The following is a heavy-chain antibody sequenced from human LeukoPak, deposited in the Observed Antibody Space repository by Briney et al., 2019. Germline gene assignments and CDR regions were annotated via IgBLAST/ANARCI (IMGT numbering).Heavy chain of an antibody. J-gene: IGHJ6*03. CDR3: AREGVESHRRRYYYYYMDV. CDR2: INPNSGGT. Sequence: ASVKVSCRASGYTFTGYYMHWVRQAPGQGLEWMGWINPNSGGTNYAQKFQGRVTMTRDTSISTAYMELSRLRSDDTAVYYCAREGVESHRRRYYYYYMDVWGKGATVTVSS. V-gene: IGHV1-2*02. D-gene: IGHD5-24*01. CDR1: GYTFTGYY.